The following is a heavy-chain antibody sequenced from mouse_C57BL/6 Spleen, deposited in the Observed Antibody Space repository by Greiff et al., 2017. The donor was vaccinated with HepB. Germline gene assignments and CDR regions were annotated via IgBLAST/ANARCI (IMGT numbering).Heavy chain of an antibody. CDR2: INPSNGGT. V-gene: IGHV1-53*01. J-gene: IGHJ4*01. CDR3: ARSYYYGSRAMDY. Sequence: VKLQQPGTELVKPGASVKLSCKASGYTFTSYWMHWVKQRPGQGLEWIGNINPSNGGTKYNEKFKSKATLTVDKSSSTAYMQLSSLTSEDSAVYYCARSYYYGSRAMDYWGQGTSVTVSS. D-gene: IGHD1-1*01. CDR1: GYTFTSYW.